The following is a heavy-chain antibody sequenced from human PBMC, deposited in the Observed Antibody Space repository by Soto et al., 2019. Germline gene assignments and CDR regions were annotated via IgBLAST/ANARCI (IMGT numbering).Heavy chain of an antibody. Sequence: GGSLRLSCAASGFTFSSFTMTWVRQAPGKGLEWVSTISSNGAYIYYTDSLRGRFTISRDNAGNSLHLQMNSLTAEDTAVYYCTRDPSPDSSVRAWFDSWGPGTLVTVSS. CDR1: GFTFSSFT. D-gene: IGHD6-13*01. CDR2: ISSNGAYI. V-gene: IGHV3-21*01. J-gene: IGHJ5*01. CDR3: TRDPSPDSSVRAWFDS.